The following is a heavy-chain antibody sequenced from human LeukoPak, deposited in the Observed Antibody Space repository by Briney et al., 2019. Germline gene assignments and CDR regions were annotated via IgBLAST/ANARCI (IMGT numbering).Heavy chain of an antibody. Sequence: GASVKVSCKASGYTFTSYYVHWVRQAPGQGLEWMGIINPSGGSTTYAQNFQGRITMTRDTSTSTVYMELSSLRSEDTAVYYCARARFSSGWYIAFDMWGQGTMVTVSS. V-gene: IGHV1-46*01. CDR2: INPSGGST. D-gene: IGHD6-19*01. J-gene: IGHJ3*02. CDR1: GYTFTSYY. CDR3: ARARFSSGWYIAFDM.